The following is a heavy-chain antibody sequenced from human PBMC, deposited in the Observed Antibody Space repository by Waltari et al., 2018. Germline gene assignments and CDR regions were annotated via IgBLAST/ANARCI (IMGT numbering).Heavy chain of an antibody. J-gene: IGHJ5*02. CDR2: INPNSGGT. D-gene: IGHD6-19*01. V-gene: IGHV1-2*02. Sequence: QVQLVQSGAEVKKPGSSVKVSCTDSGYTFTGYSLHWVRQAPGQGLEWMGWINPNSGGTNYAQKCQGRVTMTRETSISTAYMELSRLRSDDTAVYYCARAIAVNWFDPWGQGTLVTVSS. CDR3: ARAIAVNWFDP. CDR1: GYTFTGYS.